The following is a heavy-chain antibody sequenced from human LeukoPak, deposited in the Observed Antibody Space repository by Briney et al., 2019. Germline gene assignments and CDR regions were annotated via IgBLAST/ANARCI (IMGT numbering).Heavy chain of an antibody. Sequence: GGSLRLSCAASGFTFSSYAMNWVRQAPGKGLEWVSAISGSGDSTYYADSVKGRFTISRDNSNNTLFLQMNSLRAEDTAVYYCAKVGYFYGSGSYYLGWFDPWGQGTLVTVSS. D-gene: IGHD3-10*01. J-gene: IGHJ5*02. CDR2: ISGSGDST. CDR3: AKVGYFYGSGSYYLGWFDP. CDR1: GFTFSSYA. V-gene: IGHV3-23*01.